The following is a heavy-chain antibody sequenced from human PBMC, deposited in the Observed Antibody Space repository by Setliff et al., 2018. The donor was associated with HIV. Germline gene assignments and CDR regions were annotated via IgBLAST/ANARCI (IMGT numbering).Heavy chain of an antibody. Sequence: PGGSLRLSCAASGFIFDDYAMHWVRQVPGKGLEWAALISWNGGTTNYADSVKSRFTISRDNAKNTLYLQMNSLRAEDTAVYYCARDYSYVGFDLWGRGTLVTVSS. J-gene: IGHJ2*01. CDR2: ISWNGGTT. D-gene: IGHD4-4*01. CDR3: ARDYSYVGFDL. CDR1: GFIFDDYA. V-gene: IGHV3-43D*04.